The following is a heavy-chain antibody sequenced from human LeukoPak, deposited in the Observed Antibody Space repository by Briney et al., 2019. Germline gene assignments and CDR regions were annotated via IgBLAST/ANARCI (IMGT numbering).Heavy chain of an antibody. J-gene: IGHJ4*02. CDR1: GYTFTGYY. D-gene: IGHD3-22*01. V-gene: IGHV1-2*05. Sequence: ASVKVSCKASGYTFTGYYMHWVLQAPGQGLEWMGRINPNSGGTNYAQKFQGRVTMTRDTSISTAYMELSRLRSDDTVVYYCARVRQYYDSSGYYGYWGQGTLVTVSS. CDR3: ARVRQYYDSSGYYGY. CDR2: INPNSGGT.